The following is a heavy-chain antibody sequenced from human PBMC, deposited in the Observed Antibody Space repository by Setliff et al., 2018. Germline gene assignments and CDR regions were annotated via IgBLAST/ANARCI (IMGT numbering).Heavy chain of an antibody. CDR1: GGTFSSYA. J-gene: IGHJ3*02. CDR2: IIPIFGTA. Sequence: SVKVSCKASGGTFSSYAISWVRQAPGQGLEWMGGIIPIFGTANYAQKFQGRVTITTDESTSTAYMELSSLRSEDTAVYYCATDHQIQDIVMVVTGPGGAFDIWGQGTMVTVSS. CDR3: ATDHQIQDIVMVVTGPGGAFDI. V-gene: IGHV1-69*05. D-gene: IGHD2-15*01.